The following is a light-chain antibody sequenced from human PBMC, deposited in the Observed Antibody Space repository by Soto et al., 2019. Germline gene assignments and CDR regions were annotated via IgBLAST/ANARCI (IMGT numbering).Light chain of an antibody. CDR1: QSISIN. V-gene: IGKV3-15*01. CDR3: QQYNNWIT. CDR2: AAS. J-gene: IGKJ5*01. Sequence: EMLMTQSPATLSVSPGERAILSCRASQSISINLAWYQQKPGQAPRLLIYAASNRATGVPARFSGSWSGTEFTLTISSLQSEDFAVYYCQQYNNWITFGQGTRLEIK.